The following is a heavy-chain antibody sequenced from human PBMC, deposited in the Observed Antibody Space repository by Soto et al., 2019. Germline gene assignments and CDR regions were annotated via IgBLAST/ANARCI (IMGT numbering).Heavy chain of an antibody. CDR2: IWYDGGNK. V-gene: IGHV3-33*01. CDR1: GFTFSSYG. Sequence: GGSLRLSCAASGFTFSSYGMHWVRQAPDKGLEWVAVIWYDGGNKYYADSVKGRFTISRDNSKNTLYLQMNSLRAEDTAVYYCAREFRAMALDYWGQGTLVTVSS. CDR3: AREFRAMALDY. J-gene: IGHJ4*02. D-gene: IGHD5-18*01.